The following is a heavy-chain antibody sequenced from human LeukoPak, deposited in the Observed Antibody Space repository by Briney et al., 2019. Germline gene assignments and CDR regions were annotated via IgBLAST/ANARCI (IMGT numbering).Heavy chain of an antibody. D-gene: IGHD6-13*01. CDR2: IYTSGST. CDR1: GGSISSYY. J-gene: IGHJ5*02. Sequence: SETLSLTCTVSGGSISSYYWGWIRQPAGKGLEWIGRIYTSGSTNYNPSLKSRVTMSVDTSKNQFSLKLSSVTAADTAVYYCARDRIAAAARGWFDPWGQGTLVTVSS. V-gene: IGHV4-4*07. CDR3: ARDRIAAAARGWFDP.